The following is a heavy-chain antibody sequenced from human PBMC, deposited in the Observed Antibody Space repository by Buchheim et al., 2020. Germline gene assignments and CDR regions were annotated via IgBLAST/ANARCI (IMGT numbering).Heavy chain of an antibody. CDR1: GFTFSSYG. J-gene: IGHJ4*02. CDR2: ISYDGSNK. V-gene: IGHV3-30*03. CDR3: ASRSNFDY. Sequence: VQLVESGGGVVQPGRSLRLSCAASGFTFSSYGMHWVRQAPGKGLEWVAVISYDGSNKYYADSVKGRFTISRDNSKNTLYLQMNSLRAEDTAVYYCASRSNFDYWGQGTL.